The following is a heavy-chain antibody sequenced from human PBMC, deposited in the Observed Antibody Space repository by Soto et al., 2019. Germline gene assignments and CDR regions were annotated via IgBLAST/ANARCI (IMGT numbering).Heavy chain of an antibody. CDR3: ARDDVLCDGGRCYGVPLDV. J-gene: IGHJ6*02. CDR2: INPDGSAR. D-gene: IGHD2-15*01. CDR1: GFAYSNYW. V-gene: IGHV3-7*01. Sequence: GGSLRLSCAASGFAYSNYWMTWARQTPGTGLEWVANINPDGSARHYVESVKGRFTISRDTSENTMHLQMDSLRAEDTAVYYCARDDVLCDGGRCYGVPLDVWGQGTTVTVSS.